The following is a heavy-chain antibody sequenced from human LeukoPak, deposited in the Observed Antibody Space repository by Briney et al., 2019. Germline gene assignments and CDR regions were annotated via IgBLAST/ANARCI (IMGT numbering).Heavy chain of an antibody. Sequence: SETLSLTCAVYGGSFSGYYWSWIRQPPGKGLEWVGEINHVGSTNYNPSLKSRVTISVDTSKNQFSLKLSSVTAADTAVYYCARRRPTYVLRYFDPNNWFDPWGQGTLVTVSS. CDR1: GGSFSGYY. CDR2: INHVGST. V-gene: IGHV4-34*01. J-gene: IGHJ5*02. D-gene: IGHD3-9*01. CDR3: ARRRPTYVLRYFDPNNWFDP.